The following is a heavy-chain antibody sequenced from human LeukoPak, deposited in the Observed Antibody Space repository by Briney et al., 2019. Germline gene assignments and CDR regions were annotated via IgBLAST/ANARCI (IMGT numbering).Heavy chain of an antibody. D-gene: IGHD6-19*01. J-gene: IGHJ4*02. V-gene: IGHV3-43*02. Sequence: GGSLRLSCAASGFTFDDYGMSWVRQAPGKGLEWVSLISGDGGSTYYADSVKGRFTISRDNSKNSLYLQMNSLRTEDTALYYCTKDRSVVAGWGPLGYWGQGTPVTVSS. CDR2: ISGDGGST. CDR3: TKDRSVVAGWGPLGY. CDR1: GFTFDDYG.